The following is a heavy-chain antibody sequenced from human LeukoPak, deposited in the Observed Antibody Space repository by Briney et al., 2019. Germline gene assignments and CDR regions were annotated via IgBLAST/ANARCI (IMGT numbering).Heavy chain of an antibody. V-gene: IGHV4-4*07. J-gene: IGHJ3*02. CDR2: IYISGST. Sequence: SETLSLTCTVSGGSISSYYWSWIRQPAGKGLEWIGRIYISGSTNYNPSLKSRVTMSVDTSKNQFSLKLSSVTAADTAVYYCARDLGVVTASDAFDIWGQGTMVTVSS. CDR1: GGSISSYY. D-gene: IGHD2-21*02. CDR3: ARDLGVVTASDAFDI.